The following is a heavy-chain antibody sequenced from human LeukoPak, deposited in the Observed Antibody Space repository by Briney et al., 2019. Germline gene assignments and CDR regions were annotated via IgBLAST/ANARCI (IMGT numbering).Heavy chain of an antibody. CDR2: ISYDGSNK. V-gene: IGHV3-33*08. CDR1: GFTFSSYG. CDR3: AKRGFVFGVILAGFHKGAYSFAP. J-gene: IGHJ5*02. D-gene: IGHD3-16*01. Sequence: GGSLRLSCAASGFTFSSYGMHWVRQAPGKGLEWVAVISYDGSNKYYADSVKGRFTISRDNPKNTLYVQMNSLRAEDTAVYFWAKRGFVFGVILAGFHKGAYSFAPGGRGPRVTVPA.